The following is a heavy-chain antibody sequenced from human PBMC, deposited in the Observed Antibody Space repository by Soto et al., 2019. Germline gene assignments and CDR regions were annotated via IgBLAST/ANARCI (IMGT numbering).Heavy chain of an antibody. D-gene: IGHD2-15*01. CDR3: SRDVVVGAKALNY. J-gene: IGHJ4*02. CDR1: GLTFSRYE. V-gene: IGHV3-7*01. Sequence: GGSLRLSCAASGLTFSRYEMNWVRRAPGKGLEWVANIKEDGSEKHYVDSVKGRFTISRDNAKNSLYLQMNSLRVEDTAVYFCSRDVVVGAKALNYWGQGALVTVSS. CDR2: IKEDGSEK.